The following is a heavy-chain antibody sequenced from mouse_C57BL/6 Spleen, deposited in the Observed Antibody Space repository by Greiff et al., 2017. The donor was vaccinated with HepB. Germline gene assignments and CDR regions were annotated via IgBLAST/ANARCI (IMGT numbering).Heavy chain of an antibody. J-gene: IGHJ4*01. Sequence: VQLVESGAELVKPGASVKISCKASGYAFSSYWMNWVKQRPGKGLEWIGQIYPGDGDTNYNGKFKGKATLTADKSSSTAYMQLSSLTSEDPAVFFGARVGYGYDDAGYAMDYWGQGTSVTVSS. V-gene: IGHV1-80*01. CDR3: ARVGYGYDDAGYAMDY. D-gene: IGHD2-2*01. CDR2: IYPGDGDT. CDR1: GYAFSSYW.